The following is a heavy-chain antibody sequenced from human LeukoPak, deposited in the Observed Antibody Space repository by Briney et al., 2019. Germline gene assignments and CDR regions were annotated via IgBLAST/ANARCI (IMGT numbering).Heavy chain of an antibody. CDR3: ARGGSVWLGLTWFDP. V-gene: IGHV4-34*01. CDR2: INHSGST. D-gene: IGHD6-19*01. CDR1: GGSFSGYY. J-gene: IGHJ5*02. Sequence: SETLSLTCAVYGGSFSGYYWSWIRQPPGKGLEWIGEINHSGSTNYNPSLKSRVTISVGTSKNQFSLKLSSVTAADTAVYYCARGGSVWLGLTWFDPWGQGTLVTVSS.